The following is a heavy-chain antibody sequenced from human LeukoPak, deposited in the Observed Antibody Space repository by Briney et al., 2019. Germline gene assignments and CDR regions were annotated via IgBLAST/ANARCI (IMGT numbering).Heavy chain of an antibody. CDR2: ISAYNGNT. V-gene: IGHV1-18*01. CDR3: ARDGHNRSSWEFDY. J-gene: IGHJ4*02. CDR1: GYTFTSYG. D-gene: IGHD6-13*01. Sequence: ASVKVSCKASGYTFTSYGISWVRQAPGQGLEWMEWISAYNGNTNYAQKLQGRVTMTTDTSTSTAYMELRSLRSDDTAVYYCARDGHNRSSWEFDYWGQGTLVTVSS.